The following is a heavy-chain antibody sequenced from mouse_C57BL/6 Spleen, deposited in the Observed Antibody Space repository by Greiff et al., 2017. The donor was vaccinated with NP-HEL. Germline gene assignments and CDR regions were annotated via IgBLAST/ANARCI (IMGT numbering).Heavy chain of an antibody. CDR3: ARGGEHNYGSSYVLFAY. J-gene: IGHJ3*01. CDR2: ISDGGSYT. CDR1: GFTFSSYA. V-gene: IGHV5-4*01. Sequence: EVHLVESGGGLVKPGGSLKLSCAASGFTFSSYAMSWVRQTPEKRLEWVATISDGGSYTYYPDNVKGRFTISRDNAKNNLYLQMSHLKSEDTAMYYCARGGEHNYGSSYVLFAYWGQGTLVTVSA. D-gene: IGHD1-1*01.